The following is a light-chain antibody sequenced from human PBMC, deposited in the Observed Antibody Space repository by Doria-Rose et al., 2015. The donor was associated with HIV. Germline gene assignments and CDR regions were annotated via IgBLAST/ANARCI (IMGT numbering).Light chain of an antibody. J-gene: IGKJ3*01. CDR1: QSLLYTSKNY. CDR3: QQYYDTPS. V-gene: IGKV4-1*01. Sequence: DIRMTQSPESLGMSLGERATLNCKSNQSLLYTSKNYLAWYQQKPGQPPKLLIYWASTRQSVVPARFSGSGSGTDFTLTISGLEAEDVAVYYCQQYYDTPSFDPGATVDIK. CDR2: WAS.